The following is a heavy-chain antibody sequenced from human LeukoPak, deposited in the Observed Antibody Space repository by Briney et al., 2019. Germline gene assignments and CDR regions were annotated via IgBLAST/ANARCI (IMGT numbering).Heavy chain of an antibody. CDR2: IHPHSGGT. Sequence: ASVKVSCKASGYSFTAYSIVWVRQAPGQGLEWMGWIHPHSGGTAYGKTFQGRVTMTWDTSISTAYMELNSLASDDAAVYYCARLGTGYSLSYWGQGTLLTVSS. D-gene: IGHD5-18*01. J-gene: IGHJ4*02. CDR1: GYSFTAYS. V-gene: IGHV1-2*02. CDR3: ARLGTGYSLSY.